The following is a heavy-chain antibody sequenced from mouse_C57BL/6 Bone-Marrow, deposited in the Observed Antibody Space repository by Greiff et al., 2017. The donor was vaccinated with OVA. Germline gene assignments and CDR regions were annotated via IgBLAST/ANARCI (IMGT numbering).Heavy chain of an antibody. Sequence: VQLQQSGAELVRPGASVKLSCTASGFTIKDDYMPWVQQRPEQGLVWIGWIDPENGDTEYASKFQGKATITADTSSNKAYLQLSSLTSEDTAVYYCTTLGLRGPRRGFAYWGQGTLVTVSA. CDR3: TTLGLRGPRRGFAY. CDR1: GFTIKDDY. V-gene: IGHV14-4*01. CDR2: IDPENGDT. J-gene: IGHJ3*01. D-gene: IGHD3-1*01.